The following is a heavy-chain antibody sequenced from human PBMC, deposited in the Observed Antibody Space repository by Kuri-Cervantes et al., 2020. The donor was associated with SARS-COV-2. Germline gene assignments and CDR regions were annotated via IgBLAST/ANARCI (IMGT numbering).Heavy chain of an antibody. CDR3: ARDVGGYGGNFDY. J-gene: IGHJ4*02. Sequence: SVKVSCKASGYTFTGYYMHWVRQAPGQGLEWMGGIIPIFGTANYAQKFQGRVTITADESTSTAYMGLSSLRSEDTAVYYCARDVGGYGGNFDYWGQGTLVTVSS. CDR2: IIPIFGTA. D-gene: IGHD4-23*01. V-gene: IGHV1-69*13. CDR1: GYTFTGYY.